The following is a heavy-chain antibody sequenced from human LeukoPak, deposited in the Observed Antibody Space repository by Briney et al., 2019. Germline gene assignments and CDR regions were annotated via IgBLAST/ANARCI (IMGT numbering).Heavy chain of an antibody. CDR1: GFTFSNYA. CDR3: AKDRGDGSNRDGFFDY. J-gene: IGHJ4*02. V-gene: IGHV3-23*01. Sequence: GSLRLSCAASGFTFSNYAMSWVRQAPGKGLEWVSGIGGVAGSAYYADSVKGRFTISRDNSNNTLYLQMNSLRVEDTAAYYCAKDRGDGSNRDGFFDYWGQGTLVTVSS. D-gene: IGHD5-24*01. CDR2: IGGVAGSA.